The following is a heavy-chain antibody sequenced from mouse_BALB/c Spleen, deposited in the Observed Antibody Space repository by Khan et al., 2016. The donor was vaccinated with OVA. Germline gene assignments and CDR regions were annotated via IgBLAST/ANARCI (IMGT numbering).Heavy chain of an antibody. J-gene: IGHJ1*01. CDR3: ARPGSGYVDWHFDV. CDR2: ISYSGST. Sequence: EVQLQESGPSLVKPSQTLSLTCSVTGDSITSGYWNWIRKFPGNKLEYMGYISYSGSTYYNPSLKSRISITRDTSKNQYYLQLNSVTTEDTASYYCARPGSGYVDWHFDVWGAGTTVTVSS. V-gene: IGHV3-8*02. D-gene: IGHD1-1*01. CDR1: GDSITSGY.